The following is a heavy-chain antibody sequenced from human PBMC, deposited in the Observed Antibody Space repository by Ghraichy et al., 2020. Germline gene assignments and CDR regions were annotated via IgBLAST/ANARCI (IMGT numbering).Heavy chain of an antibody. CDR3: ARAPYDDDGFYDDAFDI. D-gene: IGHD3-22*01. CDR1: GGSINSANYS. Sequence: SETLSLTCAVSGGSINSANYSWSWIRQPPGKGLEWIGYIYHSGSTYYNPSLKGRVTISADRSKNQISLKLSSVTAADTAVYYCARAPYDDDGFYDDAFDIWGQGTMVT. V-gene: IGHV4-30-2*01. J-gene: IGHJ3*02. CDR2: IYHSGST.